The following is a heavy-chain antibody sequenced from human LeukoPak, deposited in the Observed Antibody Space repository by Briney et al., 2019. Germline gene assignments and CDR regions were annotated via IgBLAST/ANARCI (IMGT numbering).Heavy chain of an antibody. CDR3: AKDLLYDSSGYPIDY. V-gene: IGHV3-30*18. CDR2: ISYDGSNK. D-gene: IGHD3-22*01. J-gene: IGHJ4*02. CDR1: GFTFSSYG. Sequence: GGSLRLSCAASGFTFSSYGMHWVRQAPGKGLEWVAVISYDGSNKYYADSVKGRFTISRDNSKNTLYLQMNSLRAEGTAVYYCAKDLLYDSSGYPIDYWGQGTLVTVSS.